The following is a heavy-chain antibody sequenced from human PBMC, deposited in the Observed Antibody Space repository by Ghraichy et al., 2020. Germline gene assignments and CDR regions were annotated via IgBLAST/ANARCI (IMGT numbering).Heavy chain of an antibody. CDR3: ARLLLGYCSGGSCGLYYFDY. V-gene: IGHV5-51*01. CDR1: GYSFTSYW. J-gene: IGHJ4*02. Sequence: GESLNISCKGSGYSFTSYWIGWVRQMPGKGLEWMGIIYPGDSDTRYSPSFQGQVTISADKSISTAYLQWSSLKASDTAMYYCARLLLGYCSGGSCGLYYFDYWGQGTLVTVSS. CDR2: IYPGDSDT. D-gene: IGHD2-15*01.